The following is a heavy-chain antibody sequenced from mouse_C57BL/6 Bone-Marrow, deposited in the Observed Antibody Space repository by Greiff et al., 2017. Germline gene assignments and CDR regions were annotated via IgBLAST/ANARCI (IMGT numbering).Heavy chain of an antibody. Sequence: EVKLVESGGGLVKPGGSLKLSCAASGFTFSDYGMHWVRQAPEKGLEWVAYISSGSSTIYYADTVKGRFTISRANAKNTLFLQRTSLRSEDTAMYYCARGEYGGDYWGQGTTLTVSS. D-gene: IGHD5-1*01. V-gene: IGHV5-17*01. CDR2: ISSGSSTI. CDR3: ARGEYGGDY. CDR1: GFTFSDYG. J-gene: IGHJ2*01.